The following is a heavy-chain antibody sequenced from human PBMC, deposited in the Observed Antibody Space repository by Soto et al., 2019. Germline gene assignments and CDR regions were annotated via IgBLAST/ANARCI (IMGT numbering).Heavy chain of an antibody. CDR2: IFYSGTT. V-gene: IGHV4-30-4*02. Sequence: SETLSLTCTVSGDSISSNNNYWSWIRQPPGEGLEWIGFIFYSGTTSYSPSLKSRVAISLDTSKNQFSLNLSSVTAADTAVYYCARVWGGAFEFWGQGTMVTVSS. D-gene: IGHD3-10*01. CDR1: GDSISSNNNY. CDR3: ARVWGGAFEF. J-gene: IGHJ3*01.